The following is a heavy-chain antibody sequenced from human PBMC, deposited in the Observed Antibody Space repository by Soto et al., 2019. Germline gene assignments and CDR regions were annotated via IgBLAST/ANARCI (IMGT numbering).Heavy chain of an antibody. V-gene: IGHV4-30-4*01. D-gene: IGHD3-22*01. CDR2: IYYSGST. CDR3: ARDAARYYYDSSGYYFDY. CDR1: GGSISSGGYH. Sequence: SETLSLTCTVSGGSISSGGYHWSWIRQPPGKGLEWIGYIYYSGSTYYNPSLKSRVTISVDTSKNQFSLKLSSVTAADTAFYYCARDAARYYYDSSGYYFDYWGQGTLVTVSS. J-gene: IGHJ4*02.